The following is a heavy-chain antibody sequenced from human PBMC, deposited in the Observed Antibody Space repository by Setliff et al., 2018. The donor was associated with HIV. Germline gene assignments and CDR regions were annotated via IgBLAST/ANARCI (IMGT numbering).Heavy chain of an antibody. J-gene: IGHJ4*02. CDR2: IYSTGDT. CDR1: GGSISNFY. CDR3: ARVRLTMIMMVDYFDQ. V-gene: IGHV4-4*07. D-gene: IGHD3-22*01. Sequence: PSETLSLTCSVSGGSISNFYWSWIRQPPGKGLEWVGHIYSTGDTNYNPSLKSRVTLSADTSKHQLSLSLTSVTAADTAVYYCARVRLTMIMMVDYFDQWGQGTLV.